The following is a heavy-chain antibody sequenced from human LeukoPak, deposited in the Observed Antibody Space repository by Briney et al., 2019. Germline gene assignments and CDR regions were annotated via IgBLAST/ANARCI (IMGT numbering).Heavy chain of an antibody. Sequence: GGSLRLSCAASGFTFSNYWMSWVRQAPGKGLEWVAVIWYDGSNKYYADSVKGRFTISRDNSKNTLYLQMNSLRAEDTAVYYCARDRGGSSYYYYGMDVWGQGTTVTVSS. CDR3: ARDRGGSSYYYYGMDV. J-gene: IGHJ6*02. CDR1: GFTFSNYW. V-gene: IGHV3-33*08. D-gene: IGHD2-15*01. CDR2: IWYDGSNK.